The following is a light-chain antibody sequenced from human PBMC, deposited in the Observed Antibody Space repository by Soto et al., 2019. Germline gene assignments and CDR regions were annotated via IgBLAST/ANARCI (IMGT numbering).Light chain of an antibody. CDR3: SSFTSRFTFV. V-gene: IGLV2-11*01. J-gene: IGLJ7*01. Sequence: QSALTQPRSVSGSPGQSVTISCTGTSSNVGSYNYVSWYQQHPGKAPKLMISEVTNRPSGVSDRFSGSKSGNTASLTISGLQAEDEADYYCSSFTSRFTFVFGTGTQLTVL. CDR1: SSNVGSYNY. CDR2: EVT.